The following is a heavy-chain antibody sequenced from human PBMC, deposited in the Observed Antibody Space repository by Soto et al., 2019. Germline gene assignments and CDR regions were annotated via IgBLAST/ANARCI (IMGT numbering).Heavy chain of an antibody. CDR2: MSQLGTER. J-gene: IGHJ1*01. Sequence: EVQLVESGGDLVQPGGSLRLSCVGSGFTFTNHWMSWLRQAPGKSLEWVATMSQLGTERYYGDSVKGRFAISRNNAENSVYLQLSGLRAADSAVYYCAREGPPQVGSGVYFPLWGQGTLVTVSS. D-gene: IGHD2-2*03. CDR1: GFTFTNHW. CDR3: AREGPPQVGSGVYFPL. V-gene: IGHV3-7*01.